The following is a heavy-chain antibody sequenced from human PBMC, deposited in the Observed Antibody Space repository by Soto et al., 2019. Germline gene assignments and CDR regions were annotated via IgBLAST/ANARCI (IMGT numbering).Heavy chain of an antibody. Sequence: ASVNVSCKASGYIFTAYSMHWVRQAPGQGLEWLGWINPNSGDTIYAQKFQDRVTMTCDTSVSTAYLELSSLSSDDTALYYCAREASAVVSLDYWGQGTLVTASS. V-gene: IGHV1-2*02. J-gene: IGHJ4*02. D-gene: IGHD2-15*01. CDR3: AREASAVVSLDY. CDR1: GYIFTAYS. CDR2: INPNSGDT.